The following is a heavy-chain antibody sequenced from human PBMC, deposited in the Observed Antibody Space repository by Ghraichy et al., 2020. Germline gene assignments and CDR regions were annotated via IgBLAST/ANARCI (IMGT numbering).Heavy chain of an antibody. D-gene: IGHD5-18*01. Sequence: SETLSLTCTVSGGSLSSSGYYWGWVRQPPGKGLEWNGNGYYSGTKYYNPALKSRVTISVDTTKSQFSLKLSSLTAADTAVYFCARLTWVQLWLGSYYFDYWGQGTLVTVSS. CDR3: ARLTWVQLWLGSYYFDY. V-gene: IGHV4-39*01. J-gene: IGHJ4*02. CDR1: GGSLSSSGYY. CDR2: GYYSGTK.